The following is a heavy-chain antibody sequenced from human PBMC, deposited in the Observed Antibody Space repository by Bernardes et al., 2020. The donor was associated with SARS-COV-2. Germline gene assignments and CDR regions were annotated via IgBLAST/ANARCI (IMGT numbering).Heavy chain of an antibody. CDR2: INTDGSTT. Sequence: VGSLRLSCAASGFTFSSYWIHWVRQAPGKGLLWVSRINTDGSTTHYADSVKGRFTISRDNAKNPVYLQMNSLRTEDTAVYYCARGYCSGGTCYGFWFDPWGQGTLVTVSS. CDR3: ARGYCSGGTCYGFWFDP. D-gene: IGHD2-15*01. V-gene: IGHV3-74*01. J-gene: IGHJ5*02. CDR1: GFTFSSYW.